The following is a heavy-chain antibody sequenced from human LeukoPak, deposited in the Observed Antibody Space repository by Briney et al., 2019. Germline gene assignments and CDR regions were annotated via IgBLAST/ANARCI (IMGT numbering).Heavy chain of an antibody. D-gene: IGHD2-8*01. CDR1: GFTFSSYS. CDR3: ARVVLGDSFDY. J-gene: IGHJ4*02. CDR2: ISSSSSTI. Sequence: PGGSLRLSCAASGFTFSSYSMNWVRQAPGKGLEWVSYISSSSSTIYYADSVKGRFTISRDNAKNSLYLQMNSLRAEDTAVYYCARVVLGDSFDYWGQGTLVTVSS. V-gene: IGHV3-48*04.